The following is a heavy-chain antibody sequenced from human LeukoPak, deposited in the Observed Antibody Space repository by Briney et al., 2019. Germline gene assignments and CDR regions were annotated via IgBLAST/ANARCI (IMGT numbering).Heavy chain of an antibody. D-gene: IGHD6-19*01. V-gene: IGHV3-23*01. J-gene: IGHJ4*02. CDR1: GFTFSSYA. CDR3: AKGGYSSGWYAVGDFDY. Sequence: GGSLRLSCAASGFTFSSYAMSWVRQAPGKGLEWVSAISGSGGSTYYADSVKGRFTISRDNSKDTLYLQMNSLRAEDTAVYYCAKGGYSSGWYAVGDFDYWGQGTLVTVSS. CDR2: ISGSGGST.